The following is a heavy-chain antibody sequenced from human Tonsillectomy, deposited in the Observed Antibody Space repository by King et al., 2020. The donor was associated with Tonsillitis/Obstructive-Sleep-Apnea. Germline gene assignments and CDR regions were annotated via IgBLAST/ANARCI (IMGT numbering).Heavy chain of an antibody. CDR1: GFIVSSNY. CDR3: ARGAGGWDVVVPAAMPFDY. Sequence: QLVQSGGGLIQPGGSLRLSCAASGFIVSSNYMSWVRQAPGKGLEWVSVIYSGGSTYYADSVKGRFNTSRENSKNTLYRQMNSLRAKDTAVYYGARGAGGWDVVVPAAMPFDYWGQGTLVTVSS. CDR2: IYSGGST. V-gene: IGHV3-53*01. J-gene: IGHJ4*02. D-gene: IGHD2-2*01.